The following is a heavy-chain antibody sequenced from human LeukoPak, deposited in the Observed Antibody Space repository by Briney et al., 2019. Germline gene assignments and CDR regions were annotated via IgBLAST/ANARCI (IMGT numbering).Heavy chain of an antibody. J-gene: IGHJ6*02. CDR1: GYTFTSYG. V-gene: IGHV1-18*01. CDR3: AREVANYYDSSVYPYYYGMDV. D-gene: IGHD3-22*01. Sequence: ASVKVSCKASGYTFTSYGISWVRQAPGQGLEWMGWISTYNAGTDYAQKFQGRVTMTTETSTSTAYMELSSLRSEDTAVYYCAREVANYYDSSVYPYYYGMDVWGQGTTVTVSS. CDR2: ISTYNAGT.